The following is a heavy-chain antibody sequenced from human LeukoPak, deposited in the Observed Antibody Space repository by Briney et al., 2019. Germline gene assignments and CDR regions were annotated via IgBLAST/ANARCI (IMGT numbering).Heavy chain of an antibody. V-gene: IGHV1-46*01. CDR3: ARCYYYECSGDYPGGHY. CDR2: INPSGGST. D-gene: IGHD3-22*01. J-gene: IGHJ4*02. CDR1: GYTFTNYY. Sequence: ASVKVSCKASGYTFTNYYMYWVRQAPGQGLEWMGIINPSGGSTSYAERFQGRVTMTRDTSTSTVYMKLRSLRSEDTAVYYCARCYYYECSGDYPGGHYWGQGTLVTVSS.